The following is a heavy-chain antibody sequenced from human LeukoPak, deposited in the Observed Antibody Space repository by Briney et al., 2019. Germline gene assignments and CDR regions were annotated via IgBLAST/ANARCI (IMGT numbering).Heavy chain of an antibody. J-gene: IGHJ4*02. D-gene: IGHD3-3*01. CDR2: IFYSGGT. CDR1: GGSITSYY. Sequence: PSETLSLTCTVSGGSITSYYWSWIRQPPGRELEWIGCIFYSGGTNYNPSLRSRVTISVNTSKNQFSLKLRSVTAADTAVYYCARAFGVVTSFDYGGQGTLVTVSS. CDR3: ARAFGVVTSFDY. V-gene: IGHV4-59*01.